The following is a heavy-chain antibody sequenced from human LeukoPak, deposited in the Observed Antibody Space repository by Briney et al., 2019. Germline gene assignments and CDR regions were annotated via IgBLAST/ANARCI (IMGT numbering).Heavy chain of an antibody. CDR3: ARDLKAAAGTSDYYYYYMDV. Sequence: SETLSLTCAVSGGSISSSNWWSWVRQPPGKGLEWIGEIYHSGSTNYNPSLKSRVTISVDKSKNQFSLKLSSVTAADTAVYYCARDLKAAAGTSDYYYYYMDVWGKGTTVTVSS. J-gene: IGHJ6*03. CDR2: IYHSGST. V-gene: IGHV4-4*02. D-gene: IGHD6-13*01. CDR1: GGSISSSNW.